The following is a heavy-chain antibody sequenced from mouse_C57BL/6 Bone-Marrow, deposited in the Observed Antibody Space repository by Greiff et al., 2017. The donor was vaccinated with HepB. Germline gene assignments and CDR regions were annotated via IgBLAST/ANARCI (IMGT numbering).Heavy chain of an antibody. CDR3: ARQGVYYDYDGGFAY. J-gene: IGHJ3*01. Sequence: EVQLQQSGGDLVKPGGSLKLSCAASGFTFSSYGMSWVRQTPDKRLEWVATISSGGRYTYYPDSVKGRFTISRDNAKNTLYLQMSSLKSEDTAMYYCARQGVYYDYDGGFAYWGQGTLVTVSA. V-gene: IGHV5-6*01. CDR2: ISSGGRYT. D-gene: IGHD2-4*01. CDR1: GFTFSSYG.